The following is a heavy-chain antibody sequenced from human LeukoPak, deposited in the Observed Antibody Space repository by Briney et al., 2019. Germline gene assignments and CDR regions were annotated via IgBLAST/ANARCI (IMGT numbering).Heavy chain of an antibody. J-gene: IGHJ4*02. CDR2: INPNSGGT. CDR1: GYTFAGYY. Sequence: GASVKVSCKASGYTFAGYYMHWVRQAPGQGLEWMGWINPNSGGTNYAQKFQGRVTMTRDTSISTAYMELSRLRSDDTAVYYCARASQITMVRGVTPIPHYWGQGTLVTVSS. D-gene: IGHD3-10*01. V-gene: IGHV1-2*02. CDR3: ARASQITMVRGVTPIPHY.